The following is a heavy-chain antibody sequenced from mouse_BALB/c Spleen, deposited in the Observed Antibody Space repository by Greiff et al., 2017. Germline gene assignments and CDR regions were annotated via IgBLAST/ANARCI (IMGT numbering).Heavy chain of an antibody. J-gene: IGHJ4*01. Sequence: DVMLVESGGGLVKPGGSLKLSCAASGFAFSSYDMSWVRQTPEKRLEWVAYISSGGGSTYYPDTVKGRFTISRDNAKNTLYLQMSSLKSEDTAMYYCARRYYDDAMDYWGQGTSVTVSS. CDR3: ARRYYDDAMDY. CDR2: ISSGGGST. V-gene: IGHV5-12-1*01. D-gene: IGHD2-4*01. CDR1: GFAFSSYD.